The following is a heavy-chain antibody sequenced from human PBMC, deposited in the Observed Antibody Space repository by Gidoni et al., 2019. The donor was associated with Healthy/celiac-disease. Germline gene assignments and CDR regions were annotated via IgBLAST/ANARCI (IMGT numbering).Heavy chain of an antibody. CDR1: GFTFDDYA. CDR2: ISWNSGSI. V-gene: IGHV3-9*01. D-gene: IGHD3-22*01. Sequence: EVQLVESGGGLVTPGRSLRLSCAASGFTFDDYAMHWVRPAPGKGLGWVSGISWNSGSIGYADSVKGRFTISRDNAKNSLYLQMHSLRAEDTALYYCAKLTDDYDSRSLSVVDYWGQGTLVTVSS. J-gene: IGHJ4*02. CDR3: AKLTDDYDSRSLSVVDY.